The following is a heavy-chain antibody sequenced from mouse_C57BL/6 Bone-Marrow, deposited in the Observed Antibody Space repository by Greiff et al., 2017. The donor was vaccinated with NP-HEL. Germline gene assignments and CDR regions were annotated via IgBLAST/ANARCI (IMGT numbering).Heavy chain of an antibody. CDR2: IYPGSGNT. V-gene: IGHV1-66*01. CDR1: GYSFTSYY. CDR3: ARRIWDGGFAY. D-gene: IGHD4-1*01. J-gene: IGHJ3*01. Sequence: QVQLQQSGPELVKPGASVKISCKASGYSFTSYYIHWVKQRPGQGLEWIGWIYPGSGNTKYNEKFKGKATLTADTSSSTAYMQLSSLTSEDSAVYYCARRIWDGGFAYWGQGTLVTVSA.